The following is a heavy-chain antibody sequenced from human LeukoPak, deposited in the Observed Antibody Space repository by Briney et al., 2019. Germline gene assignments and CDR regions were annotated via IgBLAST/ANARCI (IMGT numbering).Heavy chain of an antibody. CDR2: IDPSDSYT. Sequence: GESLKISCKGSGYSFTSYWISWVRQMPGKGLEWMGRIDPSDSYTNYSPSFQGHVTISADKSISTVYLQWSSLKASDTAMYHCARHSAGIVVAGKWGQGTLVTVSS. J-gene: IGHJ4*02. CDR1: GYSFTSYW. V-gene: IGHV5-10-1*01. CDR3: ARHSAGIVVAGK. D-gene: IGHD6-19*01.